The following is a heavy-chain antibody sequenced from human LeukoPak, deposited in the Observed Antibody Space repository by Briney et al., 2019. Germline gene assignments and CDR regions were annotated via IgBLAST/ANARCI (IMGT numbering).Heavy chain of an antibody. CDR1: GFTFSSYG. D-gene: IGHD3-22*01. CDR2: IRYDGSNK. Sequence: GGSLRLSCAASGFTFSSYGMHWVRQAPGKGLEWVAFIRYDGSNKYYADSVKGRFTISRDNSKNTLYLQMNSLRAEDTAVYYCAKDRNYYDSSGRYYMDVWGKGTTVTISS. J-gene: IGHJ6*03. CDR3: AKDRNYYDSSGRYYMDV. V-gene: IGHV3-30*02.